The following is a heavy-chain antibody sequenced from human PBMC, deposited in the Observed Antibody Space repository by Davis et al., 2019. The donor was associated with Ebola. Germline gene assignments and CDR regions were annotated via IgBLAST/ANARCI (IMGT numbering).Heavy chain of an antibody. CDR1: GFTFSSNA. CDR2: LYIDGRT. CDR3: ASSGFFY. J-gene: IGHJ4*02. V-gene: IGHV3-66*02. D-gene: IGHD3-3*01. Sequence: GESLKISCAASGFTFSSNAMSWVRQAPGKGLEWVSVLYIDGRTYYAVSVKGRFTISRDNSKNTVYLQMNSLRPEDTAIYYCASSGFFYWGQGTLVTVSS.